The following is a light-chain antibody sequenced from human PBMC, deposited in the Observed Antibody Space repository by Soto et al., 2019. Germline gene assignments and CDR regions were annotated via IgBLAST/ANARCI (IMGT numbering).Light chain of an antibody. CDR3: SSYTSSSTLV. Sequence: QSVLTQPASVSGSPGQSITISCTGTSSDVGGYNYVSWYQQHPGKAPKLMIYEVSNRPSGVSNRFSGSKSGNTASLTISGLQAEDEAYYYCSSYTSSSTLVFGTGTKVTV. V-gene: IGLV2-14*01. CDR1: SSDVGGYNY. J-gene: IGLJ1*01. CDR2: EVS.